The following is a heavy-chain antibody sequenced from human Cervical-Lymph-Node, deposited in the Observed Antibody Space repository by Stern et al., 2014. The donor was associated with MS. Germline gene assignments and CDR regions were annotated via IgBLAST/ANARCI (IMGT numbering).Heavy chain of an antibody. CDR1: GYTFTDYY. V-gene: IGHV1-2*06. Sequence: VQLVESGPEVKKPGASVQVSCKTSGYTFTDYYIHWVRQAPGQGIEWVGRINPNSGVTDYAQQFQGRVTLTGDTSTTTSYMDLRSLRYDDTAVYYCGRRNCPNGICYIDYWGQGSLVTVSS. CDR2: INPNSGVT. CDR3: GRRNCPNGICYIDY. D-gene: IGHD2-8*01. J-gene: IGHJ4*02.